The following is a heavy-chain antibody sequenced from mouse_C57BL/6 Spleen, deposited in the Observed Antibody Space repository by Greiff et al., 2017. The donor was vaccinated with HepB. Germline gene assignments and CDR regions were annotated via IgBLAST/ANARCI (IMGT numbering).Heavy chain of an antibody. Sequence: EVKLVESGGGLVKPGGSLKLSCAASGFTFSSYAMSWVRQTPEKRLEWVATISDGGSYTYYPDNVKGRFTISRDNAKNHLYLQMSHLKSADTAMYYCARNDGYYPAWFAYWGQGTLVTVSA. V-gene: IGHV5-4*03. D-gene: IGHD2-3*01. CDR2: ISDGGSYT. CDR1: GFTFSSYA. J-gene: IGHJ3*01. CDR3: ARNDGYYPAWFAY.